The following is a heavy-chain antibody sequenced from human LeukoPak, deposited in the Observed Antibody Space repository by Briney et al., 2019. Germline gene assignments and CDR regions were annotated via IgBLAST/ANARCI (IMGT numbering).Heavy chain of an antibody. D-gene: IGHD3-3*01. V-gene: IGHV1-18*01. CDR3: ARDVPDFWSGFDY. CDR1: GYPFTTYG. J-gene: IGHJ4*02. Sequence: RASVKVSCKASGYPFTTYGLSWVRQAPGQGLEWMGQISGNDGDTDYAQKFQGRVTMTTDTATSTAYMEPTSLRSDDTAVYYCARDVPDFWSGFDYWGQGTLVTVSP. CDR2: ISGNDGDT.